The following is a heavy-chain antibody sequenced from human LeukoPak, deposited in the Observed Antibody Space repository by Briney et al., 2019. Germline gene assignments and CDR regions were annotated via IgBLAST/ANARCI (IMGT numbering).Heavy chain of an antibody. J-gene: IGHJ6*03. CDR1: GFTFSSYG. V-gene: IGHV3-30*02. CDR2: IRYDGNNK. CDR3: ARDGTYDFWSGSLYYMDV. D-gene: IGHD3-3*01. Sequence: GGSLRLSCAASGFTFSSYGMHWVRQAPGKGLEWVAFIRYDGNNKYYADSVKGRFTISRDNSKNSLYLQMNSLRAEDTAVYYCARDGTYDFWSGSLYYMDVWGKGTTVTVSS.